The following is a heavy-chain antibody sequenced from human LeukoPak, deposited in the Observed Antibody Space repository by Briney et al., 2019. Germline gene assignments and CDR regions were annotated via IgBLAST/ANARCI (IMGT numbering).Heavy chain of an antibody. CDR1: GFTFSTFW. V-gene: IGHV3-7*01. CDR2: IKQGGSET. J-gene: IGHJ4*02. CDR3: ARMVKDSGTSRPLDS. D-gene: IGHD3-10*01. Sequence: GGSLRLSCAASGFTFSTFWMTWVRQAPGRGLEWVANIKQGGSETHYVDSVKGRFTISRDNAENSLYLRMNSLRTGDTAVYFCARMVKDSGTSRPLDSWGQGTLVTVSS.